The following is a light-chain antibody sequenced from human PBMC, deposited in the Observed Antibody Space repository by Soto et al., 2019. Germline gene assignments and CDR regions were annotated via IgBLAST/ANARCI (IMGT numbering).Light chain of an antibody. V-gene: IGKV1-9*01. Sequence: DIQLTQSPSFLSASVGDRVTITCRASQGISSYLAWYQQKPGKAPKLLIYAASTLQSGVPSRFSGSGSGTEFTLTISSLQPEDFATYYCQQLNSYLGGYTFGQGTKLEIK. CDR2: AAS. J-gene: IGKJ2*01. CDR1: QGISSY. CDR3: QQLNSYLGGYT.